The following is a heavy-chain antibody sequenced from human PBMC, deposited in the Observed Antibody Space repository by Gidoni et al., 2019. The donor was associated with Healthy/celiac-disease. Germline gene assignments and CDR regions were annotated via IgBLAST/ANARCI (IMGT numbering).Heavy chain of an antibody. CDR1: GFTCSRYE. CDR3: ARGHSGSYRGLDY. J-gene: IGHJ4*02. V-gene: IGHV3-48*03. Sequence: EVQLVESGGGVVQPGGSLRRSCAASGFTCSRYEMNWVRQAPGKVLAWVSYISSSGSTIYYADSVKGRFTISRDNAKNSLYLQMNSLRAEDTAVYYCARGHSGSYRGLDYWGQGTLVTVSS. CDR2: ISSSGSTI. D-gene: IGHD1-26*01.